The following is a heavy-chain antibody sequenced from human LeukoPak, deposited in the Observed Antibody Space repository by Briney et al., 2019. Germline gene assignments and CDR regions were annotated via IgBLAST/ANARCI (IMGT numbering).Heavy chain of an antibody. J-gene: IGHJ4*02. D-gene: IGHD1-7*01. CDR1: GFTFSSKW. V-gene: IGHV3-7*05. Sequence: GGSLRLSCAASGFTFSSKWMAWVRQAPGKGLEWVATIKEDGTKTYYVDSVKGRFTISRDNAENSLSLQMDSLTADDTAVYYCARNYYFDFWGQGILVTVSS. CDR2: IKEDGTKT. CDR3: ARNYYFDF.